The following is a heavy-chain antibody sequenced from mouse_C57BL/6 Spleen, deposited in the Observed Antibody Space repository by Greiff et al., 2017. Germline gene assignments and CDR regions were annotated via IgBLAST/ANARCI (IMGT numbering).Heavy chain of an antibody. Sequence: EVKLVESGGGLVKPGGSLKLSCAASGFTFSSYAMSWVRQTPEKRLEWVATISDGGSYTYYPDNVKGRFTISRDNAKNNLYLQMSHLKPEDTAMYYCARAHYYGSSYYFGCWGQSTTLPVCS. D-gene: IGHD1-1*01. CDR2: ISDGGSYT. CDR1: GFTFSSYA. CDR3: ARAHYYGSSYYFGC. V-gene: IGHV5-4*03. J-gene: IGHJ2*01.